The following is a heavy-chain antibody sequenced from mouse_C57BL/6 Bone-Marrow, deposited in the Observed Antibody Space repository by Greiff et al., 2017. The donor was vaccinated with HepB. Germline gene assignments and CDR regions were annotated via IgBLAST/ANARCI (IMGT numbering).Heavy chain of an antibody. CDR3: ARKKLRGY. CDR1: GYAFTNYL. CDR2: INPGSGGT. Sequence: VQLVESGAELVRPGTSVKVSCKASGYAFTNYLIEWVKQRPGQGLEWIGVINPGSGGTNYNEKFKGKATLTADKSSSTAYMQLSSLTSEDSAVYYCARKKLRGYWGQGTTLTVSS. V-gene: IGHV1-54*01. J-gene: IGHJ2*01.